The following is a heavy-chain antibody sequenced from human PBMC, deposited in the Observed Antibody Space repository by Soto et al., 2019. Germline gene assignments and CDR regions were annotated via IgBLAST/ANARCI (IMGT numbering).Heavy chain of an antibody. J-gene: IGHJ4*02. CDR2: ISYDGSNK. CDR1: GFTFSSYG. CDR3: AKRGGGSGSYPYYFDY. D-gene: IGHD3-10*01. V-gene: IGHV3-30*18. Sequence: GGSLRLSCAASGFTFSSYGMHWVRQAPGKGLEWVAVISYDGSNKYYADSVKDRFTISRDNSKNTLYLQMNSLRAEDTAVYYCAKRGGGSGSYPYYFDYWGQGTLVTVSS.